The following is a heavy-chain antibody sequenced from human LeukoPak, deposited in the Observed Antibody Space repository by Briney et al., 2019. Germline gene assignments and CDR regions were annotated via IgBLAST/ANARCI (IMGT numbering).Heavy chain of an antibody. D-gene: IGHD1-1*01. Sequence: GGSLRLSCAASGFTFTTYAMTWVRQAPGKGLDWVSAISGSGVTTYYADSVKGRFTISRDNSKNSLFVQMNSLRAEDTAVYFCAKSRSGSANWALQIFDNWGQGTLVTVSS. V-gene: IGHV3-23*01. CDR1: GFTFTTYA. J-gene: IGHJ4*02. CDR3: AKSRSGSANWALQIFDN. CDR2: ISGSGVTT.